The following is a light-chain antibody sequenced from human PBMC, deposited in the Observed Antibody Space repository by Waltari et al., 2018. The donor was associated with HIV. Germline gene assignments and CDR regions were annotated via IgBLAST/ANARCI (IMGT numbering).Light chain of an antibody. Sequence: QSALTQPASVSGSPGQSITISCTGTHSDVGGYNYVSWYQPHPGKAPRLIIFEVTKRPPGISTRFSGSKSGNSASLTISGLQSEDEADYYCDSYTPQSFHVFGSGTRVTVL. CDR3: DSYTPQSFHV. J-gene: IGLJ1*01. CDR2: EVT. V-gene: IGLV2-14*01. CDR1: HSDVGGYNY.